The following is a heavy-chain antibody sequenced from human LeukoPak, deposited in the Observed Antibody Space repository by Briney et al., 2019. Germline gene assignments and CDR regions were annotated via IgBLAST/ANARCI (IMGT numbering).Heavy chain of an antibody. CDR2: IYYSGST. Sequence: SETLSLTCTVSGGSISSSSYYWGWIRQPPGKGLEWIGSIYYSGSTYYNPSLKSRVTISVDTSKNQFSLKLSSVTAADTAVYYCARARTSSGSYYVYYFDYWGQGTLVTVSS. V-gene: IGHV4-39*07. J-gene: IGHJ4*02. CDR1: GGSISSSSYY. D-gene: IGHD1-26*01. CDR3: ARARTSSGSYYVYYFDY.